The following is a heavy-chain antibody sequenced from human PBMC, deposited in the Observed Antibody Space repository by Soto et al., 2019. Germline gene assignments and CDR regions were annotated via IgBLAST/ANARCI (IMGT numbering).Heavy chain of an antibody. Sequence: EVQLVESGGGLVQPGGSLRLSCAASGFTISSYWMHWVRQAPGKGLEWVSRINSDGSSTSYADSVKGRFTISRDNAKKPLYLQMNSMRAEDTAVYYCVSRSLVVAAATREDYWGQGTLVTVSS. J-gene: IGHJ4*02. CDR3: VSRSLVVAAATREDY. CDR2: INSDGSST. V-gene: IGHV3-74*01. CDR1: GFTISSYW. D-gene: IGHD2-15*01.